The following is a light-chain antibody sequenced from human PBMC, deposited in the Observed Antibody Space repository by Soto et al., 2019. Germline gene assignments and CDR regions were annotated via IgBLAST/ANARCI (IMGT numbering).Light chain of an antibody. CDR2: KAS. CDR1: QSISSW. Sequence: DIQMTQSPSTLSASVGDRVTITCRASQSISSWLAWYQQKPGKAPKLLIYKASSLESGVPSRFSGSGSGTEFTLTISSLQPDDFATYSPTPYNSSPSPLGERTNAAIK. J-gene: IGKJ1*01. CDR3: TPYNSSPSP. V-gene: IGKV1-5*03.